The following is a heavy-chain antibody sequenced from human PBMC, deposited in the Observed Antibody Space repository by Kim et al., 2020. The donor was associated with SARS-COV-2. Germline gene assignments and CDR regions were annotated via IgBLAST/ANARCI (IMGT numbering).Heavy chain of an antibody. V-gene: IGHV3-53*01. Sequence: GGSLRLSCAVSGFNVGVNYMNWVRQAPGKGLESVSVIFGGGVTFYADSVKGRFTISRDSSKNTLYLHMNSLRVEDTAVYYCARPHAAAALYVMDVWGQGTTVTVYS. CDR1: GFNVGVNY. CDR3: ARPHAAAALYVMDV. D-gene: IGHD6-13*01. CDR2: IFGGGVT. J-gene: IGHJ6*02.